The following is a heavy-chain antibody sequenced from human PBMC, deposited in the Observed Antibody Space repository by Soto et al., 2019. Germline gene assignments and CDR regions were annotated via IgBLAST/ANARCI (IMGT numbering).Heavy chain of an antibody. CDR2: ISAYNGNT. Sequence: QVPLVQSGAEVKKPGASVKVSCKASGYTLTSYGISWVRQAPGQGLEWMGWISAYNGNTNYAQKLQGRVTMTTATCTRRAYMELRGLRSDDTAVYYCAGVRGSSSGSEDAFDFRAKGQWSPSLQ. CDR3: AGVRGSSSGSEDAFDF. J-gene: IGHJ3*01. CDR1: GYTLTSYG. D-gene: IGHD6-6*01. V-gene: IGHV1-18*01.